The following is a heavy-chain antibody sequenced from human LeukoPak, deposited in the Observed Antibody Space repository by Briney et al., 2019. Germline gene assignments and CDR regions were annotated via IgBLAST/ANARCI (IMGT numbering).Heavy chain of an antibody. J-gene: IGHJ4*02. V-gene: IGHV4-4*02. CDR1: GGSISSSNW. CDR2: INHNGST. CDR3: ASRHYDILTGYPSLLFDF. Sequence: PSETLSLTCAVSGGSISSSNWWSWVRQPPGKGLEWIGEINHNGSTNYNPSLKSRVTISVDTSKNQFSLKLSSVTAADTAVYYCASRHYDILTGYPSLLFDFWGQGGLVTVSS. D-gene: IGHD3-9*01.